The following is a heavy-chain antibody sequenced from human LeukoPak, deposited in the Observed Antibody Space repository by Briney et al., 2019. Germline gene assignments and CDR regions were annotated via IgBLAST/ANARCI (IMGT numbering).Heavy chain of an antibody. CDR1: GGSISSYY. CDR2: IYYSGST. Sequence: PSETLSLTCTVSGGSISSYYWSWIRQPPGKGLEWIGYIYYSGSTNYNPSLKSRVTISVDTSKNQFSLKLSSVTAADTAVYYCARVLPSYYDSSGYRDDAFDIWGRGTMVTVSS. D-gene: IGHD3-22*01. CDR3: ARVLPSYYDSSGYRDDAFDI. V-gene: IGHV4-59*01. J-gene: IGHJ3*02.